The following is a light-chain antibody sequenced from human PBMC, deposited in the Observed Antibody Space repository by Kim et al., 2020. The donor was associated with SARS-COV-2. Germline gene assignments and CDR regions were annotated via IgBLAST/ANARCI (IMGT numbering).Light chain of an antibody. J-gene: IGLJ3*02. CDR3: QSYDSSNWV. V-gene: IGLV6-57*03. CDR2: EDN. Sequence: GTTVTISCTRSSGRMASNYVQWYQQRPGSAPTTVIYEDNQRPSGVPDRFSGSIDSSSNSASLTISGLKTEDEADYYCQSYDSSNWVFGGGTQLTVL. CDR1: SGRMASNY.